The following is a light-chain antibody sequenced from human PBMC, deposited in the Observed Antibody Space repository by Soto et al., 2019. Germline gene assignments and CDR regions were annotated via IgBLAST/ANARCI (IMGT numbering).Light chain of an antibody. CDR1: QSVSANY. V-gene: IGKV3-20*01. Sequence: EIVLTQSPGTLSLSPGEEATLSCRASQSVSANYLAWYQQKPGQTPRPLIYGASSRAIGIPDRFSGCGSGTDFTLTISRLEPEDFAVYYCQQYGSLPWTFGQGTKVDIK. CDR3: QQYGSLPWT. J-gene: IGKJ1*01. CDR2: GAS.